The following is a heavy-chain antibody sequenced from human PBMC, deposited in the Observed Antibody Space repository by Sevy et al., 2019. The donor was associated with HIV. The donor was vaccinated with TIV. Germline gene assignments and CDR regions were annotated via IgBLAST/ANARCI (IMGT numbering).Heavy chain of an antibody. D-gene: IGHD6-13*01. CDR3: AKEFAGSYYFYYMDV. Sequence: SLKISCAASGFTFDDYAMHWVRQAPGKGLEWVSGISWNSGNIGYTGSVKGRFTISRDNAKNSLYLQMNSLRPEDTALYYCAKEFAGSYYFYYMDVWGKGTTVTV. CDR2: ISWNSGNI. V-gene: IGHV3-9*01. J-gene: IGHJ6*03. CDR1: GFTFDDYA.